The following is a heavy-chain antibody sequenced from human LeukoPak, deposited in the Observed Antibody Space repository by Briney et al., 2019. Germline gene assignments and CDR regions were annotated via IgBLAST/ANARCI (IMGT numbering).Heavy chain of an antibody. D-gene: IGHD3-22*01. V-gene: IGHV4-34*01. CDR1: GGSFSGYY. CDR3: ARGRQEVSMIVVVMTAVSYYLDV. Sequence: PSETLSLTCAVYGGSFSGYYWTWIRQAPGKGLEWIGEINPSGRITYNPSLKSRLTISVDASKNQFPLSLRSLSAADTAVYYCARGRQEVSMIVVVMTAVSYYLDVWGKGTTVTVS. J-gene: IGHJ6*03. CDR2: INPSGRI.